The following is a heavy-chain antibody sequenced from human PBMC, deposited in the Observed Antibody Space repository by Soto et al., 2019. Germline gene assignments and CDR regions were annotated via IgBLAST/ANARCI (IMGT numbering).Heavy chain of an antibody. D-gene: IGHD1-20*01. CDR3: ATSQKGYNWNYFDH. V-gene: IGHV4-39*01. CDR2: VFYTGFT. J-gene: IGHJ4*02. Sequence: PSQTLPLTGAVSGGTISISYYYCGWLRKSPGKGPEWIGSVFYTGFTSYNPSLESRVSVSVDTSKNQFSLKVSGVSAADTAVYYCATSQKGYNWNYFDHWVQGALVTVSS. CDR1: GGTISISYYY.